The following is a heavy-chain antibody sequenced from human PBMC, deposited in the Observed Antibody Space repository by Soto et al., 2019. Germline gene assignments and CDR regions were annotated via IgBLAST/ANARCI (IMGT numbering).Heavy chain of an antibody. CDR2: IIPIFGKA. D-gene: IGHD1-7*01. CDR1: GGTLSSYA. Sequence: SVKVSCKASGGTLSSYAISWVRQAPGQGLEWMGGIIPIFGKANYAQKFQGRVTITADESTSTAYMGLSSLRYEDTAVYYCARDSGDWNYFGWFDPWGQGTLVTVSS. V-gene: IGHV1-69*13. CDR3: ARDSGDWNYFGWFDP. J-gene: IGHJ5*02.